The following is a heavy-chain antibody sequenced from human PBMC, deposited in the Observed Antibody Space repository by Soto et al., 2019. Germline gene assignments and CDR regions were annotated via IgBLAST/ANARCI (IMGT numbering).Heavy chain of an antibody. V-gene: IGHV3-33*01. CDR1: GFTFSSYG. D-gene: IGHD3-22*01. CDR2: IWYDGSNK. J-gene: IGHJ4*02. Sequence: QVQLVESGGGVVQPGRSLRLSCAASGFTFSSYGMHWVRQAPGKGLEWVAVIWYDGSNKYYADSVKGRFTISRDNSKNTLYLQMNSLRAEDTAVYYGARDQVEVVVVTRPSGAVDYWGQGTLVTVSS. CDR3: ARDQVEVVVVTRPSGAVDY.